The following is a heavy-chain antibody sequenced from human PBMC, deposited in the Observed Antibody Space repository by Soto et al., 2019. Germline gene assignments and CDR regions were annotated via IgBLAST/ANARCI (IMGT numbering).Heavy chain of an antibody. Sequence: SETLSLTCTVSGGSISSYYWSWIRQPPGKGLEWIGYIYYSGSTNYNPSLKSRVTISVDTSKNQFSLKLSSVTAADTAVYFCVRSPGWYKIDSWGQGILVTVSS. D-gene: IGHD6-19*01. V-gene: IGHV4-59*08. J-gene: IGHJ4*02. CDR2: IYYSGST. CDR1: GGSISSYY. CDR3: VRSPGWYKIDS.